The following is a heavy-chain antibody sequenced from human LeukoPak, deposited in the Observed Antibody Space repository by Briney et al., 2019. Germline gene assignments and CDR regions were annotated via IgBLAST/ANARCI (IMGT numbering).Heavy chain of an antibody. CDR3: ARHGYTASHYFLDF. CDR1: SGSINSYY. D-gene: IGHD3-16*01. J-gene: IGHJ4*02. CDR2: IYTTGKT. V-gene: IGHV4-4*07. Sequence: SETLSLTCTVSSGSINSYYWGWVRQPAGRGLEWIGRIYTTGKTDYDPSLKSRLTMSVDTSKRQFSLNLRSVAAADTAIYYCARHGYTASHYFLDFWSQGTLVTVSS.